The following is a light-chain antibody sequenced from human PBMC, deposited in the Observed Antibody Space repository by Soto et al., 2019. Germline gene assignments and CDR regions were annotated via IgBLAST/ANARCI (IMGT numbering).Light chain of an antibody. CDR2: DAS. CDR3: QQYNNWPPIT. J-gene: IGKJ5*01. Sequence: EIVMTQSPATLSVSPGERATLSCMASQSVGTNLAWYQQKPGQAPWLLIYDASSRATGIPARFSGSGSGTEFTLTISSLQSEDFAVYYCQQYNNWPPITFGQGTRLEIK. CDR1: QSVGTN. V-gene: IGKV3-15*01.